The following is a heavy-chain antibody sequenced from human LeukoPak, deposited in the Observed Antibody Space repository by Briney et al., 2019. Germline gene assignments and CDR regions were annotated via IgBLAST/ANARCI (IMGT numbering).Heavy chain of an antibody. CDR2: IISSSSYI. V-gene: IGHV3-21*01. CDR3: ARDLTVTTGYYYYYMDV. D-gene: IGHD4-17*01. CDR1: GFTFSSYS. Sequence: GGSLRLSCAASGFTFSSYSRNWVRKAPGKGLEWVPSIISSSSYIYYADSVKGRFTISRDNAKNSLYLQMNSLRAEDTAVYYCARDLTVTTGYYYYYMDVWGKGTTVTVSS. J-gene: IGHJ6*03.